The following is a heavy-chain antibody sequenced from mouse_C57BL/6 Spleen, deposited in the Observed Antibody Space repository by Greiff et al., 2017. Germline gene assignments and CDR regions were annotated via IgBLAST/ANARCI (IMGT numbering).Heavy chain of an antibody. D-gene: IGHD2-4*01. CDR3: AAIYYDPMDY. Sequence: VQLQQSGPELVKPGASVKISCKASGYSFTGYYMNWVKQSPEKSLEWIGEINPSTGGTTYNQKFKAKATLTVDKSSSTDYMQLKSLTSEDSAVYYCAAIYYDPMDYWGQGTSVTVSA. J-gene: IGHJ4*01. CDR1: GYSFTGYY. V-gene: IGHV1-42*01. CDR2: INPSTGGT.